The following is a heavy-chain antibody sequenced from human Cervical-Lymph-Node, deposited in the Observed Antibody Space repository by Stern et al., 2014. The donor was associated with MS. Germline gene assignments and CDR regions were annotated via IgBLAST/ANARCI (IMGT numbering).Heavy chain of an antibody. Sequence: QLQLQESGPGLVKPSQTLSLTCTVSGGSISSGSYYWSWIRQPAGKGLEWIGRFYTSGSTTSTPPLKIRAPISRNPSRTHFSLKRTLVTAADTAVYYCARASYPHSGIFDYWGQGTLVTVSS. CDR2: FYTSGST. CDR3: ARASYPHSGIFDY. V-gene: IGHV4-61*02. CDR1: GGSISSGSYY. J-gene: IGHJ4*02. D-gene: IGHD1-14*01.